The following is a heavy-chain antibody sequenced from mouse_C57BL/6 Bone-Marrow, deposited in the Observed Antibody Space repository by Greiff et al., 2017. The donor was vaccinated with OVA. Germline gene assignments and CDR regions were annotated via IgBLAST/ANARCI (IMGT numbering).Heavy chain of an antibody. CDR3: ARKDYGSSYDYAMEY. Sequence: VQLQQSGPVLVKPGASVKMSCKASGYTFTDYYMNWVKQSHGKSLEWIGVINPYNGGTSYNQKFKGKATLTVDKSSSTAYMELNSLTSEDSAVYYCARKDYGSSYDYAMEYWGQGTSVTVSS. J-gene: IGHJ4*01. D-gene: IGHD1-1*01. CDR1: GYTFTDYY. V-gene: IGHV1-19*01. CDR2: INPYNGGT.